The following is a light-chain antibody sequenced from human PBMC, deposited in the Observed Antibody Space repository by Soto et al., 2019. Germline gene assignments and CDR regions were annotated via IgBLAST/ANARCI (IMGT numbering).Light chain of an antibody. CDR3: SSYTSSTPRPYV. Sequence: QSVLTQPASVSGSPRQSITISCTGTSNDVGGYNYVSWYQQHPGKAPKLIIYEVSNRPSGVSDRFSGSKSGNTASLTISGLQSEDEADYYCSSYTSSTPRPYVFGTGTKLTVL. CDR2: EVS. J-gene: IGLJ1*01. V-gene: IGLV2-14*01. CDR1: SNDVGGYNY.